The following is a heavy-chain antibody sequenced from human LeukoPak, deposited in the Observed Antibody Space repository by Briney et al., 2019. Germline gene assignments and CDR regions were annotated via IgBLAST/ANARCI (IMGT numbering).Heavy chain of an antibody. D-gene: IGHD1-26*01. J-gene: IGHJ3*02. CDR3: ARRVGRYAFDI. Sequence: SQTLSLTCTVSGGSISSGSYYWSWIRQPAGTGLEWIGRIYTSGSTNYNPSLESRVTISVDTSKNQFSLKLSSVTAADTAVYYCARRVGRYAFDIWGQGTMVTVSS. V-gene: IGHV4-61*02. CDR2: IYTSGST. CDR1: GGSISSGSYY.